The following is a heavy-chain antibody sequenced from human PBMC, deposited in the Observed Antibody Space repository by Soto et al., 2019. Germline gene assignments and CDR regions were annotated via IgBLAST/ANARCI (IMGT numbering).Heavy chain of an antibody. Sequence: PGGSLRLSCAASGFTFSSYWMHWVRQAPGKGLVWVSRINSDGRSTSYADSVKGRFTISRDNAKNTLYLQMNSLRAEDTAVYYCARDWYSSSWDYYYGMDVWGQGTTVTVSS. D-gene: IGHD6-13*01. CDR1: GFTFSSYW. J-gene: IGHJ6*02. CDR2: INSDGRST. V-gene: IGHV3-74*01. CDR3: ARDWYSSSWDYYYGMDV.